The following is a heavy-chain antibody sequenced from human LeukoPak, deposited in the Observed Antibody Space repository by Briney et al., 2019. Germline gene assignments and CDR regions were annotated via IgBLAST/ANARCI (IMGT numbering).Heavy chain of an antibody. D-gene: IGHD1-1*01. J-gene: IGHJ5*01. CDR1: GFSFSRYW. V-gene: IGHV3-7*01. CDR3: ARDKVEGTTKFDS. Sequence: GGSLRLSCEASGFSFSRYWMSWVRQAPVRGLEWVANIKPGGSEIYYVDSVKGRFTISRDNAKNAVYLHMNSLRPEDTAIYYCARDKVEGTTKFDSWGQGIRVTVSS. CDR2: IKPGGSEI.